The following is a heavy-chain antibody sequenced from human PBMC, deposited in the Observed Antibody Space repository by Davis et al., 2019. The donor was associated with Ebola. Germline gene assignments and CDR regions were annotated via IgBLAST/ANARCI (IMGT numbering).Heavy chain of an antibody. CDR1: GFMFSSYA. J-gene: IGHJ4*02. Sequence: GESLKISCAASGFMFSSYAMSWVRQAPGKGLEWVSVISGGGDSTYYIDSVKGRFTISRDNSKNTVSLQMNSLRAEGTAIYFCARSRSPDYWGQGTLVTVSS. CDR3: ARSRSPDY. V-gene: IGHV3-23*01. CDR2: ISGGGDST. D-gene: IGHD3-10*01.